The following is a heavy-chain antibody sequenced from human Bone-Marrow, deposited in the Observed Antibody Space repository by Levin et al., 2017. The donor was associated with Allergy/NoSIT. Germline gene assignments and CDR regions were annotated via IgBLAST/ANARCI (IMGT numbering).Heavy chain of an antibody. Sequence: SETLSLTCTVSGGSISSYYWSWIRQPPGKGLEWIGYIYYSGSTNYNPSLKSRVTISVDTSKNQFSLKLSSVTAADTAVYYCARQWGELGYRWFDPWGQGTLVTVSS. V-gene: IGHV4-59*08. CDR1: GGSISSYY. J-gene: IGHJ5*02. D-gene: IGHD3-16*01. CDR2: IYYSGST. CDR3: ARQWGELGYRWFDP.